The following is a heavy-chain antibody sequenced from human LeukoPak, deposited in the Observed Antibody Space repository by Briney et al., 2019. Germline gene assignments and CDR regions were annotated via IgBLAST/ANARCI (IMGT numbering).Heavy chain of an antibody. V-gene: IGHV3-9*01. CDR1: GFTFDDYA. CDR2: ISWNSGSI. J-gene: IGHJ4*02. CDR3: AKDRSPSIAVAVTYNY. D-gene: IGHD6-19*01. Sequence: GRSLRLSCAASGFTFDDYAMHWVRQAPGKGLEWVSGISWNSGSIVYADSVKGRFSISRDNAKNSLYLQMNSLRAEDTALYYCAKDRSPSIAVAVTYNYWGQGTLVTVSS.